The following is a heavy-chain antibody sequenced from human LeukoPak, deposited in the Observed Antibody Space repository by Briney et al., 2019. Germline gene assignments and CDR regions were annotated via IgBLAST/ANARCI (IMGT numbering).Heavy chain of an antibody. CDR1: GYSISSGYY. CDR3: ARDPPGEPATFDY. V-gene: IGHV4-38-2*02. D-gene: IGHD1-14*01. CDR2: IYHSGST. J-gene: IGHJ4*02. Sequence: SETLSLTCTVSGYSISSGYYWGWIRQPPGKGLEWIGSIYHSGSTYYNPSLKSRVTISVDTSKNQFSLKLSSMTAADTAVYYCARDPPGEPATFDYWGQGTLVTVSS.